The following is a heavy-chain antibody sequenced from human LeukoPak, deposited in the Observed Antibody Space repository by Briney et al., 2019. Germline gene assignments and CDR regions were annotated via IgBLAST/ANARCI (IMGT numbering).Heavy chain of an antibody. J-gene: IGHJ5*02. CDR3: ARGGTHYDFWSGYVNWFDP. CDR1: GYTFTSYD. Sequence: ASVKVSCKASGYTFTSYDISWVRRAPGQGLEWMGGIIPIFGTANYAQKFQGRVTITTDESTSTAYMELSSLRSEDTAVYYCARGGTHYDFWSGYVNWFDPWGQGTLVTVSS. V-gene: IGHV1-69*05. CDR2: IIPIFGTA. D-gene: IGHD3-3*01.